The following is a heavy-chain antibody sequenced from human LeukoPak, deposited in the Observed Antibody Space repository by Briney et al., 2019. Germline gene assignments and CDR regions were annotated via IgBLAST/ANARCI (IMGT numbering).Heavy chain of an antibody. D-gene: IGHD3-10*01. J-gene: IGHJ4*02. CDR2: FDPEDGET. CDR3: AAFMVRGVIGPWWYFDY. Sequence: ASVKVSCKVSGYSLTDLSMHWVRQAPGKGLEWMGGFDPEDGETIYAQKFQGRVTMTEDTSTDTAYMELSSLRSEDTAVYYCAAFMVRGVIGPWWYFDYWGQGTLVTVSS. V-gene: IGHV1-24*01. CDR1: GYSLTDLS.